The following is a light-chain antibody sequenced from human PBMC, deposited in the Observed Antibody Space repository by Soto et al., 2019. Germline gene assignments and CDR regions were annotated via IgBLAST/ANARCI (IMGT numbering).Light chain of an antibody. Sequence: EIVLTQSPGTLSLSPGERATLSCRASQSVSSSYLAWYQQKPGQAPRLLIYGASSRATGIPDRFSGSGSGTDFTLMISRLEPDDFAVYYCQQYGSSPTLTFGQGTKVEIK. V-gene: IGKV3-20*01. CDR3: QQYGSSPTLT. CDR2: GAS. CDR1: QSVSSSY. J-gene: IGKJ1*01.